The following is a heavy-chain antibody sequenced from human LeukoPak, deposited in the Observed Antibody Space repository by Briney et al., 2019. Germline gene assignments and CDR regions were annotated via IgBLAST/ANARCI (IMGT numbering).Heavy chain of an antibody. Sequence: PGGSLRLSCAASGFTFSSYWMYWVRQAPGKGLVWVSRINSDGSSTSYADSVKGRCSIPRDNAKNTLYLQMNSLRVEDTAVYYCARSPVEVDGFDIWGQGTMVTVSS. CDR1: GFTFSSYW. D-gene: IGHD2-2*01. CDR3: ARSPVEVDGFDI. J-gene: IGHJ3*02. CDR2: INSDGSST. V-gene: IGHV3-74*01.